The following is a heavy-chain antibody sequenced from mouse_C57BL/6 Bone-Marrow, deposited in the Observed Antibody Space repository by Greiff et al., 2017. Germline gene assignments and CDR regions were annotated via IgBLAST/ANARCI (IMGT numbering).Heavy chain of an antibody. V-gene: IGHV5-6*01. J-gene: IGHJ2*01. CDR1: GFTFSSSG. CDR2: ISSGGSYT. D-gene: IGHD2-4*01. CDR3: ARHGGLRPLDY. Sequence: EVKLQESVGDLVKPGGSLKFSCAASGFTFSSSGMSWVRQTPDKRLAWVATISSGGSYTYYPASVQGRFTISRDNAKNTLYLQLSSLQSEDTARDYCARHGGLRPLDYWGQGTTLTVSS.